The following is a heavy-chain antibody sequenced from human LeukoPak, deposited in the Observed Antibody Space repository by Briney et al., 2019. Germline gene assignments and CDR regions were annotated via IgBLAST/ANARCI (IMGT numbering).Heavy chain of an antibody. CDR2: ISSSGSTI. Sequence: KPGGSLRLSCASSGFTFSDSSLTWIRQAPGKGLEWVSYISSSGSTIYYADSVKGRFTISRDNAKNSLYLQMNSLRAEDTAVYYCAKYDFWSGRWFDPWGQGTLVTVSS. CDR1: GFTFSDSS. V-gene: IGHV3-11*04. D-gene: IGHD3-3*01. J-gene: IGHJ5*02. CDR3: AKYDFWSGRWFDP.